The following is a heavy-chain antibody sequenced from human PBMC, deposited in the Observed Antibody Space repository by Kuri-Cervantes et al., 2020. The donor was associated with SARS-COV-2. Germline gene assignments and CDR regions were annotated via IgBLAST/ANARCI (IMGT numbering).Heavy chain of an antibody. J-gene: IGHJ3*02. D-gene: IGHD3-3*01. V-gene: IGHV3-7*01. CDR2: IKQDGSEK. Sequence: GESLKISCAASGFTFSSYWMSWVRQAPGKGLEWVANIKQDGSEKYYVDSVKGRFTISRGNAKNSLYLQMNSLRAEDTAVYYCARGLLYYDFWSGYYTPHDAFDIWGQGTMVTVSS. CDR3: ARGLLYYDFWSGYYTPHDAFDI. CDR1: GFTFSSYW.